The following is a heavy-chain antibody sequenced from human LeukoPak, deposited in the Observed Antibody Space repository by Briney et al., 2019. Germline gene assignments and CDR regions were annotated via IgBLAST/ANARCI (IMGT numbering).Heavy chain of an antibody. Sequence: GGSLRLSRAASGFTFSSYSMNWVRQAPGKGLEWVSYISSSSSTIYYADSVKGQFTISRDNAKNSLYLQMNSLRAEDTAVYYCARERLITDAFDIWGQGTMVTVSS. J-gene: IGHJ3*02. CDR2: ISSSSSTI. CDR1: GFTFSSYS. CDR3: ARERLITDAFDI. D-gene: IGHD3-22*01. V-gene: IGHV3-48*04.